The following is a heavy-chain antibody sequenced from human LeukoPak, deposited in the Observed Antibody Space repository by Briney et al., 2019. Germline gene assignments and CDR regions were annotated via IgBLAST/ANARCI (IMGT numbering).Heavy chain of an antibody. D-gene: IGHD5-18*01. CDR2: ISSNGAST. V-gene: IGHV3-64*02. J-gene: IGHJ4*02. CDR1: GFTVSSNY. Sequence: GGSLRLSCAASGFTVSSNYMSWVRQAPGKGLEYVSTISSNGASTYYADSVKGRFTISRDNSKNTLYLQVGSLRPEDMAVYYCARGASILLWLLDYWGQGTLVTVSS. CDR3: ARGASILLWLLDY.